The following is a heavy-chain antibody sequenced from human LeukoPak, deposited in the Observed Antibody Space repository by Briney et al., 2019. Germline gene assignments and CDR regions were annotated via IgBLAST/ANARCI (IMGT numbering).Heavy chain of an antibody. Sequence: GGSLRLSCAASGFTFSNYGMHWVRQAPGKGLEWVAFIRYDGTNKYYADFVKGRFTISRDNSKNTLHLQMNTLTTEVTAVYYCAKRRLEDSGTYGGGFDFWGQGTMVTVSS. CDR3: AKRRLEDSGTYGGGFDF. CDR1: GFTFSNYG. D-gene: IGHD4-23*01. V-gene: IGHV3-30*02. CDR2: IRYDGTNK. J-gene: IGHJ3*01.